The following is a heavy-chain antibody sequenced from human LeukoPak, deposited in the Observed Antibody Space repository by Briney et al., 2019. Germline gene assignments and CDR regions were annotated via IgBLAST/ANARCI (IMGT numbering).Heavy chain of an antibody. D-gene: IGHD5-18*01. V-gene: IGHV1-2*02. J-gene: IGHJ4*02. Sequence: ASVKVSCKASGYTFTGYYMHWVRQAHGQGLEWVGWINPNSGGTNYAQKFQGRVTMTRDTSISTAYMELSRLRSDDTAVYYCAREGDVDTAIVYYFDYWGQGTLVTVSS. CDR2: INPNSGGT. CDR3: AREGDVDTAIVYYFDY. CDR1: GYTFTGYY.